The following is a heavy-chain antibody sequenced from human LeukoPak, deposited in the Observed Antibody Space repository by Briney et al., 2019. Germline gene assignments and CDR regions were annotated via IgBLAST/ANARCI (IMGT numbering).Heavy chain of an antibody. Sequence: SETLSLTCTVSGGSISSGGYYWSWIRQHPGKGLEWIGYIYYSGSTYYNPSLKSRVTISVDTSKNQFSLKLSSVTAADTAVYYCAREEPLVGATDYWGQGTLVTVSS. CDR2: IYYSGST. V-gene: IGHV4-31*03. D-gene: IGHD1-26*01. CDR1: GGSISSGGYY. CDR3: AREEPLVGATDY. J-gene: IGHJ4*02.